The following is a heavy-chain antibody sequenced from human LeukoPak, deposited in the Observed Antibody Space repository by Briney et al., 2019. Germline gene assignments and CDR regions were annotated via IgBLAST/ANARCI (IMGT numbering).Heavy chain of an antibody. Sequence: PSETLSLTCTVSGGSISSYYWSWIRQSPGKGLEWIGYTDYTGYTNYNPSLNSRVTISVDTSKIQFSLKLRSPTAADTAVYYCARGHYDYVWGSYRLEIDAFDIWGQGTVVTVSS. CDR1: GGSISSYY. V-gene: IGHV4-59*01. J-gene: IGHJ3*02. CDR2: TDYTGYT. D-gene: IGHD3-16*02. CDR3: ARGHYDYVWGSYRLEIDAFDI.